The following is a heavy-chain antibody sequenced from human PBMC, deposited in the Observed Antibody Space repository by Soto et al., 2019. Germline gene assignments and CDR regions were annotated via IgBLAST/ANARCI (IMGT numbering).Heavy chain of an antibody. J-gene: IGHJ3*02. Sequence: PGGSLRLSCAASGFTFSSYSVNWVRKAPGRGLEWVSSISSSSSYIYYADSVKGRFTISRDNAKNSLYLQMNSLRAEDTAVYYCARLIAAGGGDAFDIWGQGTMVTVSS. CDR3: ARLIAAGGGDAFDI. V-gene: IGHV3-21*01. CDR1: GFTFSSYS. CDR2: ISSSSSYI. D-gene: IGHD6-13*01.